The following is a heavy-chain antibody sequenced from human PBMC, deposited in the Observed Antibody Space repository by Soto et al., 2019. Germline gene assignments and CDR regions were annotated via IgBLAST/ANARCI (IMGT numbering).Heavy chain of an antibody. Sequence: ASVKVSCKASGYTFTIYYINWVRQATGQGLEWMGWMNPNSGNTGYAQKFQGRVTMTRNTSISTAYMELSSLRSEDTAVYYCALHSYCISTSCYSEYYFDYWGQGTLVTVSS. CDR1: GYTFTIYY. CDR3: ALHSYCISTSCYSEYYFDY. D-gene: IGHD2-2*01. V-gene: IGHV1-8*01. J-gene: IGHJ4*02. CDR2: MNPNSGNT.